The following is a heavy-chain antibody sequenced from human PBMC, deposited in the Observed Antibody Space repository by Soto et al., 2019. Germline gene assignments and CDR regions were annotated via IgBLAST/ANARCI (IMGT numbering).Heavy chain of an antibody. J-gene: IGHJ3*02. CDR3: ASGQATMIEGAFDI. D-gene: IGHD3-22*01. V-gene: IGHV1-8*01. CDR2: MNPNSGNT. CDR1: GYTFTSYD. Sequence: GASVKVSCKASGYTFTSYDINWVRQATGQGLEWMGWMNPNSGNTGYGQKFQGRVTMTRNTSIRTAYMELSSLRSEDTAVYYCASGQATMIEGAFDIWGQGTMVTVSS.